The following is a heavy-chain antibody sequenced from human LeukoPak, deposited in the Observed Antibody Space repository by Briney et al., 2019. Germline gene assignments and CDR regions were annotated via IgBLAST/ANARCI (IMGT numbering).Heavy chain of an antibody. CDR2: IFSSGAT. J-gene: IGHJ3*02. CDR1: GGSISGSY. D-gene: IGHD3-22*01. CDR3: ASQTFDYDTSGSNAFDI. V-gene: IGHV4-4*07. Sequence: PSETLSLTCSVSGGSISGSYWSWIRQPAGKGLEWIGRIFSSGATNYNPSLKSRVTMSSDTSRNEVSLNLRSVTAADTAVNYCASQTFDYDTSGSNAFDIWGLGAMVTVSS.